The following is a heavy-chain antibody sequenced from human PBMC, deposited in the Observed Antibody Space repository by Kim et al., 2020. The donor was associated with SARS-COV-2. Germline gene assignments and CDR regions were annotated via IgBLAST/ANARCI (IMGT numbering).Heavy chain of an antibody. J-gene: IGHJ4*02. CDR2: ISWNSGSI. D-gene: IGHD5-18*01. Sequence: GGSLRLSCAASGFTFDDYAMHWVRQAPGKGLEWVSGISWNSGSIGYADSVKGRFTISRDNAKNSLYLQMNSLRAEDTALYYCAKDMGGYSYGSDYWGQGTLVTVSS. CDR1: GFTFDDYA. CDR3: AKDMGGYSYGSDY. V-gene: IGHV3-9*01.